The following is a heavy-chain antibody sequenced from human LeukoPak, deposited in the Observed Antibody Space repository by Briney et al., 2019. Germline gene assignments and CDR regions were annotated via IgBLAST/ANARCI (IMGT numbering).Heavy chain of an antibody. D-gene: IGHD3-9*01. CDR2: IYYSGTT. CDR3: ARGVVLTGYPLDF. CDR1: GGSFSNYY. V-gene: IGHV4-59*01. J-gene: IGHJ4*02. Sequence: SETLSLTCTVSGGSFSNYYWSWIRQPPGKGLEWIGFIYYSGTTDYNPSLKSRVTISIDTSKKQFSLKLSSVTAADTAVYFCARGVVLTGYPLDFWGRGTLVTVSA.